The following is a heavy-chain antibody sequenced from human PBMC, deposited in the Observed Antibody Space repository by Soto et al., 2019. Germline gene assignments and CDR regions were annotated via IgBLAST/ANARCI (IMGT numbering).Heavy chain of an antibody. CDR2: IIPILGET. J-gene: IGHJ6*02. V-gene: IGHV1-69*02. CDR1: GTIFSSYT. D-gene: IGHD3-16*01. Sequence: QVQLVQSGAEVKKPGSSVRVSCKASGTIFSSYTISWVRQAPGQGLEWMGRIIPILGETNSAQKFQDRVTLTADKSTNTAYMELNSLRFEATAVYYCARCLGGRMDDWGQGTRVIVSS. CDR3: ARCLGGRMDD.